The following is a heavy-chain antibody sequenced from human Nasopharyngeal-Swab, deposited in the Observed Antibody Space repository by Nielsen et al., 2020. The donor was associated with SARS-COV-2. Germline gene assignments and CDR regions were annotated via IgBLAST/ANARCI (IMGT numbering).Heavy chain of an antibody. D-gene: IGHD3-22*01. CDR3: ASRKYYYDSSGYFNYYYYYGMDV. J-gene: IGHJ6*02. V-gene: IGHV4-34*01. Sequence: GSLRLSCAVYGGSFSGYYWSWIRQPPGKGLEWIGEINHSGSTNYNPSLKSRVTISVDTSKNQFSLKLSSVTAADTAVYYCASRKYYYDSSGYFNYYYYYGMDVWGQGTTVTVSS. CDR1: GGSFSGYY. CDR2: INHSGST.